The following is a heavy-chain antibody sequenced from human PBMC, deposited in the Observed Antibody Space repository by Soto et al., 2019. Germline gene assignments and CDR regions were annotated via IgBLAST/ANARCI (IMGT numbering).Heavy chain of an antibody. D-gene: IGHD6-13*01. V-gene: IGHV4-59*01. CDR1: GGSIDYYY. Sequence: SETLSLTCTVSGGSIDYYYWTWIRQPPGKGLEWIGDISDSGRTKYNPSLRSRVTLSVDTSKNQFSLTLNSVTAVDTAVYYCARDSTTWFPYYGIDVWGQGTTVTVSS. CDR3: ARDSTTWFPYYGIDV. J-gene: IGHJ6*02. CDR2: ISDSGRT.